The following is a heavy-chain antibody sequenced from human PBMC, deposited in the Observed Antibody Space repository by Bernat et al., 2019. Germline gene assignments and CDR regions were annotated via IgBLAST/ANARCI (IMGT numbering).Heavy chain of an antibody. Sequence: EVQLVESGGGLVKPGGSLRLSCAASGFTFSNAWMNWVRQAPGKGLEWVGRIKSKTDGGTTDYAAPVKGRFTISRDDSKNTLYLQMNSLKTEDTAVYYCTTGLAARPIYPRPYDYYYYYGMDVWGQGTTVTVSS. CDR1: GFTFSNAW. D-gene: IGHD6-6*01. CDR3: TTGLAARPIYPRPYDYYYYYGMDV. J-gene: IGHJ6*02. CDR2: IKSKTDGGTT. V-gene: IGHV3-15*07.